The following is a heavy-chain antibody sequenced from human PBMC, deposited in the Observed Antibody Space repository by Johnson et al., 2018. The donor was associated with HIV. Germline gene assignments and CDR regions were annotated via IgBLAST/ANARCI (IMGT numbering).Heavy chain of an antibody. D-gene: IGHD4-17*01. CDR1: GFTVSSNY. Sequence: QVQLVESGGGLIQSGGSLRLSCAASGFTVSSNYMSWVRQAPGKGLEWVAFIRYDGSTKYYADSVKGRFTIPRDNSKNTLYLQMNSLRAEDTAVYYSAKGNGDYRSDAFDIWGQGTMVTVSS. J-gene: IGHJ3*02. CDR2: IRYDGSTK. V-gene: IGHV3-30*02. CDR3: AKGNGDYRSDAFDI.